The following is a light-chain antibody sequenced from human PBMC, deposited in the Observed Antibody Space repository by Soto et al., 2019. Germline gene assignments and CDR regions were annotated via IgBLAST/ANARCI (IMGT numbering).Light chain of an antibody. CDR3: QQYNNWPV. Sequence: EIVMTQSPATLSVSPGERATLSCRASQNVGNNLVWYQQKPGQAPRLLIYGASSRATGIPARFSGSGSGTEFTLTISSLQSEDFAVYYCQQYNNWPVFGQGTKVDIK. CDR1: QNVGNN. V-gene: IGKV3-15*01. CDR2: GAS. J-gene: IGKJ1*01.